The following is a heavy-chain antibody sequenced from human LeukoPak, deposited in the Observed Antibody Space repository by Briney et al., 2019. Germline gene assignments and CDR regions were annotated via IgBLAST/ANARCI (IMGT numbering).Heavy chain of an antibody. CDR1: GFNLGDYA. J-gene: IGHJ4*02. CDR3: TRVIRLSGGRYYFDY. D-gene: IGHD2-21*01. Sequence: GGSLRPSCTASGFNLGDYAMSWVRQAPGKGLEWVGFIRSKSYSGTTEYAASVKGRFTVSRDDSKSVAYLQMNSLTTEDTAVYYCTRVIRLSGGRYYFDYWGQGTLVTVSS. CDR2: IRSKSYSGTT. V-gene: IGHV3-49*04.